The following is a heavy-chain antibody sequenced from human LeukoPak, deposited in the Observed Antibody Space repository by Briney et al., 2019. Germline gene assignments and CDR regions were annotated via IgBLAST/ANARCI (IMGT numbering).Heavy chain of an antibody. J-gene: IGHJ4*02. V-gene: IGHV3-33*01. CDR2: IAYDGSRA. D-gene: IGHD1-14*01. CDR1: GFTFGGYG. CDR3: TRYNNDHFDY. Sequence: GGSLRLSCAGSGFTFGGYGMHWFRQAPGKGLDWVAVIAYDGSRAFYADSVKGRFTISRDNSKNTMSVQMDGLRAEDTAVYYCTRYNNDHFDYWGQGTLVTVSS.